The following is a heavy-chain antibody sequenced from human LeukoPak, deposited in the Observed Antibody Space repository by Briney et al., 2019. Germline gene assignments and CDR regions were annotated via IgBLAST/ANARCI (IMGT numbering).Heavy chain of an antibody. CDR3: ARPDGDYYYGSGSYFHY. V-gene: IGHV3-48*03. CDR2: ISSSGTTI. CDR1: GFTFSSYE. D-gene: IGHD3-10*01. J-gene: IGHJ4*02. Sequence: GGSLRLSCAASGFTFSSYEMNWVRQAPGKGLEWVSYISSSGTTIYYADSVKGRFTISRDNAKNSLYPQMNSLRAGDTAVYYCARPDGDYYYGSGSYFHYWGQGTLVTVSS.